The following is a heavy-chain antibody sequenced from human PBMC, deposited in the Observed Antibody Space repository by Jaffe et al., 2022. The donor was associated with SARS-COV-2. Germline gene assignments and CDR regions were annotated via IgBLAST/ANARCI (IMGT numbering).Heavy chain of an antibody. Sequence: QVQLQQWGAGLLKPSETLSLTCAVYGGSFSGYYWSWIRQPPGKGLEWIGEINHSGNTNYNPSLKSQVTISGDTSKNQFSLKLSSVTAADTAVYYCARGPSSIAWRAVRWFDPWGQGTQVTVSS. D-gene: IGHD6-19*01. CDR1: GGSFSGYY. CDR3: ARGPSSIAWRAVRWFDP. V-gene: IGHV4-34*01. CDR2: INHSGNT. J-gene: IGHJ5*02.